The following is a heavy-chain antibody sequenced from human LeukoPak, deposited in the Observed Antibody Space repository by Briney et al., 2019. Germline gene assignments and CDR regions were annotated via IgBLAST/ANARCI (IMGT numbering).Heavy chain of an antibody. J-gene: IGHJ4*02. CDR1: GFTFSSYG. V-gene: IGHV3-30*18. CDR3: AKVQVRGVINLYYFDY. CDR2: ISYDGGNK. D-gene: IGHD3-10*01. Sequence: PGGSLRLSCAASGFTFSSYGMHWVRQAPGKGLEWVAVISYDGGNKYYADSVKGRFTISRDNSKNTLYLQMNSLRAEDTAVYYCAKVQVRGVINLYYFDYWGQGTLVTVSS.